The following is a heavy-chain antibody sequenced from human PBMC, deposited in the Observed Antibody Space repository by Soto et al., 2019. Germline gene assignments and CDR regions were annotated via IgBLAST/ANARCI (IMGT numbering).Heavy chain of an antibody. D-gene: IGHD6-19*01. J-gene: IGHJ6*02. V-gene: IGHV3-33*01. CDR1: GFLFSHYG. Sequence: QVQLVESGGGVVQPGRSVRLSCVGSGFLFSHYGMHWVRQAPGKGLEWVAVIWSDGNRESYADSVKGRFAISRDNSKDTLSLQMNNLRADDRAVYFCARDRDGGWFHMDVWGQGTTVAVSS. CDR2: IWSDGNRE. CDR3: ARDRDGGWFHMDV.